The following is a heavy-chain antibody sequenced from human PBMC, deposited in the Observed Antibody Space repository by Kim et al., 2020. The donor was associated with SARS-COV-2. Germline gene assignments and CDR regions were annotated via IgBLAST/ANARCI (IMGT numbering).Heavy chain of an antibody. V-gene: IGHV1-46*01. Sequence: ASVKVSCKASGYTFTSYYMHWVRQAPGQGLEWMGIINPSGGSTSYAQKFQGRVTMTRDTSTSTVYMELSSLRSEDTAVYYCARDPRAVMITFGGVTRGASWFDPWGQGTLVTVSS. CDR3: ARDPRAVMITFGGVTRGASWFDP. J-gene: IGHJ5*02. CDR1: GYTFTSYY. CDR2: INPSGGST. D-gene: IGHD3-16*01.